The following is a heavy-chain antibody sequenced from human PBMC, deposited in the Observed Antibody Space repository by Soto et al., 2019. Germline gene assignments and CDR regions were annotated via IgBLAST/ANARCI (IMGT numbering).Heavy chain of an antibody. CDR3: ARESSSSEWFDP. D-gene: IGHD6-6*01. CDR1: GYSVSSSDYY. V-gene: IGHV4-39*02. Sequence: SETLSLTCSVSGYSVSSSDYYWGWIRQPPGKGLEWIGSIYYSGSTYYNPSLKSRVTISADTSKNQFSLKLSSVTAADTAVYYCARESSSSEWFDPWGQGTLVTVSS. CDR2: IYYSGST. J-gene: IGHJ5*02.